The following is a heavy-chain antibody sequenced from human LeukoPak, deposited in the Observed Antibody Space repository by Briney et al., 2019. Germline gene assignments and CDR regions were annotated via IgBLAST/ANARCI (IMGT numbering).Heavy chain of an antibody. J-gene: IGHJ4*02. CDR1: GYTFTGYY. Sequence: ASVKVSCKASGYTFTGYYMHWVRQAPGQGLELMGWINPNSGGTNYAQKFQGRVTMTRDTSISTAYMELSRLRSDDTAVYYCARLWIAVASKLISFDYWGQGTLVTVSS. CDR2: INPNSGGT. CDR3: ARLWIAVASKLISFDY. D-gene: IGHD6-19*01. V-gene: IGHV1-2*02.